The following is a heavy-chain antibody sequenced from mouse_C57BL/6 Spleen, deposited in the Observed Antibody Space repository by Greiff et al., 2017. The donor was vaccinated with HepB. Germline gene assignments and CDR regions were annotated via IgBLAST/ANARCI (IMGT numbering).Heavy chain of an antibody. D-gene: IGHD2-4*01. J-gene: IGHJ1*03. CDR2: ISSGSSTI. CDR1: GFTFSDYG. CDR3: ARWDYDGDWYFDV. Sequence: DVQLVESGGGLVKPGGSLKLSCAASGFTFSDYGMHWVRQAPEKGPEWVAYISSGSSTIYYADTVKGRFTISRDNAKNTLFLQMTSLRSEDTAMYYCARWDYDGDWYFDVWGTGTTVTVSS. V-gene: IGHV5-17*01.